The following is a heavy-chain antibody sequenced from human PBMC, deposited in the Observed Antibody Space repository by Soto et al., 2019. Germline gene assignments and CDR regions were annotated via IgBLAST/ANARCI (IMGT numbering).Heavy chain of an antibody. CDR2: IHYSGST. D-gene: IGHD2-21*01. J-gene: IGHJ6*03. CDR1: GDSISITSYY. Sequence: SETLSLTCTVSGDSISITSYYWGWVRQPPGKELEWIGSIHYSGSTHYNPSLQSRVTISGDTSKNQFSLKLSSVTAADTAAYYCARGGISHWAYFYYMDVWDRGTTVTVSS. CDR3: ARGGISHWAYFYYMDV. V-gene: IGHV4-39*01.